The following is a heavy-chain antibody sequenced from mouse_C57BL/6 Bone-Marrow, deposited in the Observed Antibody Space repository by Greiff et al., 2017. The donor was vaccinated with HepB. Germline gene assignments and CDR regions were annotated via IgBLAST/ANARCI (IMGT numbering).Heavy chain of an antibody. J-gene: IGHJ4*01. CDR3: ARRDDYGYYYAMDY. D-gene: IGHD2-4*01. CDR1: GFTFSDYY. CDR2: ISNGGGST. V-gene: IGHV5-12*01. Sequence: EVQLVESGGGLVQPGGSLKLSCAASGFTFSDYYMYWVRQTPEKRLEWVAYISNGGGSTYYPDTVKGRFTISRDNAKNTLYLQMSRLKSEDTAMYYCARRDDYGYYYAMDYWGQGTSVTVSS.